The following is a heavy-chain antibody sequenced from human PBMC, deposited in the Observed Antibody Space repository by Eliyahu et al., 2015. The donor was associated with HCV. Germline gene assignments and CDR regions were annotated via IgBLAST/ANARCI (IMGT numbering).Heavy chain of an antibody. CDR1: GFTFNEFA. CDR3: VRGDNNNRLVYFNN. Sequence: EVQLVESGGGLVQPGRSLXLSXXAXGFTFNEFAMHWVRQGQGKGLEWVSGISSNSDTEAYADSVKGRFTISRDNAKNSLSLQMNSLRVEDTAFYYCVRGDNNNRLVYFNNWGRGTLVTVSP. D-gene: IGHD1-14*01. V-gene: IGHV3-9*01. J-gene: IGHJ4*02. CDR2: ISSNSDTE.